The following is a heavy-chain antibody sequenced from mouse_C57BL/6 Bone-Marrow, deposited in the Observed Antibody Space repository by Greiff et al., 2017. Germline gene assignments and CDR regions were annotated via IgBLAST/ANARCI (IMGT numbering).Heavy chain of an antibody. CDR3: ARRGIPPAWFAY. V-gene: IGHV5-4*03. CDR2: ISDGGSYT. CDR1: GFTFSSYA. Sequence: EVKLVESGGGLVKPGGSLKLSCAASGFTFSSYAMSWVRQTPEKRLEWVATISDGGSYTYYPDNVKGRFTISRDNAKNNLYLQMCHLKSEDSAMYYCARRGIPPAWFAYWGQGTLVTVSA. J-gene: IGHJ3*01.